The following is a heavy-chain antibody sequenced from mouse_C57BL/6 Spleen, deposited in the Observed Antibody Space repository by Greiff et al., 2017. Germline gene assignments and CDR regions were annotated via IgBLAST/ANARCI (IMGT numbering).Heavy chain of an antibody. V-gene: IGHV1-81*01. J-gene: IGHJ2*01. Sequence: VQLQQSGAELARPGASVKLSCKASGYTFTSYGISWVKQRTGQGLEWIGEIYPRSGNTYYNEKFKGKATLTADKSSSTAYMELRSLTSEDSAVYFCARGGSRGTLYYFDYWGQGTTLTVSS. D-gene: IGHD1-1*01. CDR1: GYTFTSYG. CDR2: IYPRSGNT. CDR3: ARGGSRGTLYYFDY.